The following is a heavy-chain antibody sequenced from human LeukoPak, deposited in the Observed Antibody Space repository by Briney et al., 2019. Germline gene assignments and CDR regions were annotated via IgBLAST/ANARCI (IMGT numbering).Heavy chain of an antibody. J-gene: IGHJ5*02. CDR3: ARHATPELLWYNWFDP. CDR2: IYYSGRT. D-gene: IGHD3-10*01. Sequence: NTSETLSLTCTVSGGSISSYYGSWIRQPPGKGLEWIGYIYYSGRTNSTPSLKTRVPISVDTSKNQFSLKLSSVTAADTAVYYCARHATPELLWYNWFDPWGQGTLVTVSS. V-gene: IGHV4-59*08. CDR1: GGSISSYY.